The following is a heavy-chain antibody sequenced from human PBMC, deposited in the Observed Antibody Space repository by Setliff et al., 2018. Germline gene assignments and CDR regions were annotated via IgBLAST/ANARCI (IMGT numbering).Heavy chain of an antibody. CDR3: AREDRSGYGYYYGMDV. Sequence: GASVKVSCKASGYTFTSYYIHWVRQAPGQGLEWMGVINPKNGGATYPQNLQGRVTMTRDTSMSTVYMELSSLRFEDTAVYYCAREDRSGYGYYYGMDVWGQGTTVTVSS. J-gene: IGHJ6*02. D-gene: IGHD3-22*01. CDR2: INPKNGGA. CDR1: GYTFTSYY. V-gene: IGHV1-46*01.